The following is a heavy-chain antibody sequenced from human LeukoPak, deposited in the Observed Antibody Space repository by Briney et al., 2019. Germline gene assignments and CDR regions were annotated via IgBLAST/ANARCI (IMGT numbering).Heavy chain of an antibody. CDR1: GGSISSYY. V-gene: IGHV4-59*01. D-gene: IGHD3-3*01. Sequence: SETLSLTCTVSGGSISSYYWSWIRQPPGKGLEWIGYIYYSGSTNYNPSLKSRVTISVDTSKNQFSLELSSVTAADTAVYYCERGDTIFGVVIHAFDIWGQGTMVTVSS. CDR2: IYYSGST. J-gene: IGHJ3*02. CDR3: ERGDTIFGVVIHAFDI.